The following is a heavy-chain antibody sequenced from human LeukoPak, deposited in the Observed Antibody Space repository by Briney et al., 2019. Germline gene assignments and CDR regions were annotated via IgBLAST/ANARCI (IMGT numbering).Heavy chain of an antibody. CDR1: GFTFSSYW. D-gene: IGHD1-26*01. CDR3: AKGRGWEASYYYYYMDV. Sequence: GGSLRLSCAASGFTFSSYWMHWVRQAPGKGPVWFSHINPDGSVTDYADSVKGRFTISRDNAKNTLYLQMNSLRAEDTAVYYCAKGRGWEASYYYYYMDVWGKGTTVTISS. CDR2: INPDGSVT. V-gene: IGHV3-74*01. J-gene: IGHJ6*03.